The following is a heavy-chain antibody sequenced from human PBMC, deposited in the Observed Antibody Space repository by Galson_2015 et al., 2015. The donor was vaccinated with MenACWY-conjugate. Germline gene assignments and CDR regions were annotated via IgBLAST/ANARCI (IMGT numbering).Heavy chain of an antibody. D-gene: IGHD6-19*01. J-gene: IGHJ6*03. V-gene: IGHV3-15*01. CDR2: IISKGSGGTI. CDR3: SWVQAGTPECTLSHFYIDD. Sequence: SLRLSCAASGFTFIYAWMGWVRQAPGKGLEWVGRIISKGSGGTIDYPAPGKGRFTISSEDSENMLHMRMNSLKTEDTAGYYGSWVQAGTPECTLSHFYIDDWGKGTTVTVSS. CDR1: GFTFIYAW.